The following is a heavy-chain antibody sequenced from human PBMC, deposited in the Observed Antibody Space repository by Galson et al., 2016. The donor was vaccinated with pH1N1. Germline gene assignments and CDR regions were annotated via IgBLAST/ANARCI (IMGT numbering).Heavy chain of an antibody. CDR3: IRDVGRLRDV. J-gene: IGHJ4*02. CDR1: GYTFTRYY. V-gene: IGHV1-46*03. CDR2: IDPSPGTT. D-gene: IGHD1-26*01. Sequence: SVKVSCKASGYTFTRYYFHWVRQAPGQGLEWMGVIDPSPGTTTYAQKFQGLVTMAGDTSTSTVYMELSSLKSEDTAVYYCIRDVGRLRDVWGQGTLVTVSS.